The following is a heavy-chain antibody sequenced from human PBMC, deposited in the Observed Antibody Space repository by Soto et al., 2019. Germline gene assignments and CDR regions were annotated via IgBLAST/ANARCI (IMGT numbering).Heavy chain of an antibody. CDR1: GYTLTELS. J-gene: IGHJ5*02. V-gene: IGHV1-24*01. Sequence: ASVKVSCKVSGYTLTELSMHWVRQAPGKGLEWMGGFDPEDGETIYAQKFQGRVTMTEDTSTDTAYMELSSLRSEDTAVYYCATELSGLVWFDPWGQGTLVTVSS. D-gene: IGHD6-6*01. CDR3: ATELSGLVWFDP. CDR2: FDPEDGET.